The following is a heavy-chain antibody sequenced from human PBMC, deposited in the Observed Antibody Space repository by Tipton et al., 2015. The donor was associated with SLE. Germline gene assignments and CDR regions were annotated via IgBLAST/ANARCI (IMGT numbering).Heavy chain of an antibody. Sequence: TLSLTCTVSGGSISSGTYYWSWIRQPAGKGLEWVGHMYTSGSTNYNPSLKSRVTISLDTSKNQFSLRVSSVTAADTAVYYCATSDYGDYVPYAFDIWGQGTMVTVSS. CDR1: GGSISSGTYY. CDR2: MYTSGST. J-gene: IGHJ3*02. CDR3: ATSDYGDYVPYAFDI. D-gene: IGHD4-17*01. V-gene: IGHV4-61*09.